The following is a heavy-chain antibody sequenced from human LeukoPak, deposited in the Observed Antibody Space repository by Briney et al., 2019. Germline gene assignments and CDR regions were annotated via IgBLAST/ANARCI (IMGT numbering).Heavy chain of an antibody. CDR1: GYTFTSYA. J-gene: IGHJ4*02. CDR2: ISAYNGNT. Sequence: GASVKVSCKASGYTFTSYAMNWVRQAPGQGLEWMGWISAYNGNTNYAQKLQGRVTMTTDTSTSTAYMELRSLRSDDTAVYYCARYTAQQLPRDWGQGTLVTVSS. D-gene: IGHD6-13*01. CDR3: ARYTAQQLPRD. V-gene: IGHV1-18*01.